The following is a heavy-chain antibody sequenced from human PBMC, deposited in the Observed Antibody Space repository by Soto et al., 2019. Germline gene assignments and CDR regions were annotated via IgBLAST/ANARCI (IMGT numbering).Heavy chain of an antibody. Sequence: PSETLSLTCTVSGGSISSYYWSWIRQPPGKGLEWIGYIYYSGSTNYNPSLKSRVTISVDTSKNQFSLKLSSVTAADTAVYYCARDLLLWFGERDGYYYYGMDVWGQGTTVTVSS. V-gene: IGHV4-59*01. J-gene: IGHJ6*02. CDR2: IYYSGST. CDR3: ARDLLLWFGERDGYYYYGMDV. D-gene: IGHD3-10*01. CDR1: GGSISSYY.